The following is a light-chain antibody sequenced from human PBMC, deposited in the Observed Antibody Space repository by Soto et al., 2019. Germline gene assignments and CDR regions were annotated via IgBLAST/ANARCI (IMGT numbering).Light chain of an antibody. Sequence: QSVLTQPASVSGSPGQSITISCTGTSSDVGGYNYVSWYQQYPGKAPKLMIYHVSNRPSGVSNRFSGSKSGNSASLTISGRQPEDESDYYCRSYTSPSTYVFGTGTKLTVL. CDR1: SSDVGGYNY. CDR3: RSYTSPSTYV. J-gene: IGLJ1*01. CDR2: HVS. V-gene: IGLV2-14*01.